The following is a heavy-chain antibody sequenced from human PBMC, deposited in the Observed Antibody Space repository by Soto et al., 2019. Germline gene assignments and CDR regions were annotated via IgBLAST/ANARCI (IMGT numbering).Heavy chain of an antibody. CDR3: ARVRERWLQPEGFDI. D-gene: IGHD5-12*01. V-gene: IGHV1-18*04. Sequence: QVQLVQSGAEVKKPGASVKVSCKASGFSFTDDGLTWVRQAPGQGLEWMGWISAYNGDTNYAQNFQGRVTMATDTSTSTGYMELRSLRSDDTAVYYCARVRERWLQPEGFDIWGQGTMVTVSS. J-gene: IGHJ3*02. CDR1: GFSFTDDG. CDR2: ISAYNGDT.